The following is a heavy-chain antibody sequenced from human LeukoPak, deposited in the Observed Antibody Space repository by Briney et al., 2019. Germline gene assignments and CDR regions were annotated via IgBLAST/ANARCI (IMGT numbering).Heavy chain of an antibody. CDR1: GITFSNAW. Sequence: PGGSLRLSCAASGITFSNAWMTWVRQTPGKGLEWVGRVKSKTDGGTTDYAAPVKGRFTVSRDDSKNTLYLQMNSLKTEDTAVYFCTTGYHFDTSGYYYSDYWGQGTLVTVSS. CDR2: VKSKTDGGTT. J-gene: IGHJ4*02. D-gene: IGHD3-22*01. CDR3: TTGYHFDTSGYYYSDY. V-gene: IGHV3-15*01.